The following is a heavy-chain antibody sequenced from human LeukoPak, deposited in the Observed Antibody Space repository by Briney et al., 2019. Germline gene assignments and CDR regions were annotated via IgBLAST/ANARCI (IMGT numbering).Heavy chain of an antibody. CDR3: ARGEYGSGSYHIDY. Sequence: GGSLRLSCAASRFTFSSYSMNWVRQAPGKGLEWVSSISSSGSYIYYADSVKGRFTISRDNAKNSLYLQMNSLRAEDTAVYYCARGEYGSGSYHIDYWGQGTLVTVSS. D-gene: IGHD3-10*01. CDR2: ISSSGSYI. J-gene: IGHJ4*02. CDR1: RFTFSSYS. V-gene: IGHV3-21*01.